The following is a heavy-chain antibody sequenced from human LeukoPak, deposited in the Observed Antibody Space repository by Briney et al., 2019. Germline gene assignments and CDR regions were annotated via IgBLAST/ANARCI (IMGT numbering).Heavy chain of an antibody. D-gene: IGHD2-2*02. Sequence: GESLKISCKGSGYSFTSYWIGWVHQMPGKGLEWMGIIYPGDSDTRYSPSFQGQVTISADKSISTAYLQWSSLKASDTAMYYCARQVLAPATAIEYYFDYWGQGTLVTVSS. J-gene: IGHJ4*02. CDR2: IYPGDSDT. CDR1: GYSFTSYW. CDR3: ARQVLAPATAIEYYFDY. V-gene: IGHV5-51*07.